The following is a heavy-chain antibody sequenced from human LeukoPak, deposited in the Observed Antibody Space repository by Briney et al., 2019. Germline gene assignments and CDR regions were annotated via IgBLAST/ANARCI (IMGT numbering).Heavy chain of an antibody. V-gene: IGHV4-34*01. Sequence: SETLSLTCAVYGGSFSGYYWSWIRQPPGKGLEWIGEINHSGSTNYNPSLKSRVTISVDTSKNQFSLKLSSVTAADTAVYYCARCHIAARPPYYYYMDVWGKGTTVTVSS. J-gene: IGHJ6*03. CDR3: ARCHIAARPPYYYYMDV. CDR2: INHSGST. CDR1: GGSFSGYY. D-gene: IGHD6-6*01.